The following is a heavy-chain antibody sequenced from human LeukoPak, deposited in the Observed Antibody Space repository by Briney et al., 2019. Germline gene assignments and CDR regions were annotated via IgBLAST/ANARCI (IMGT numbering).Heavy chain of an antibody. CDR3: ARDKIDGYSRPAYYDYYYGMDV. J-gene: IGHJ6*02. D-gene: IGHD5-24*01. CDR1: GFTFSSYG. V-gene: IGHV3-33*01. CDR2: IWYDGSNK. Sequence: GGSLRLSCAAPGFTFSSYGMHWVRQAPGKGLEWVAVIWYDGSNKYYADSVKGRFTISRDNSKNTLYLQMNSLRAEDTAVYYCARDKIDGYSRPAYYDYYYGMDVWGQGTTVTVSS.